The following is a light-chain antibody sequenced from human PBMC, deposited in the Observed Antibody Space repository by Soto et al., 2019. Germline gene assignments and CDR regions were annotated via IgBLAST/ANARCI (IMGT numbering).Light chain of an antibody. V-gene: IGKV1-39*01. CDR2: AAS. CDR3: QQSSSTLGT. CDR1: QRISTY. Sequence: DIQMTQSPSSLSASVGDTVTITCRASQRISTYLNWYQQKPGRAPKLVISAASSLQSGVPTRFSGDGSGTEFTLTISSLQPEDVATYFCQQSSSTLGTFGQGTRV. J-gene: IGKJ1*01.